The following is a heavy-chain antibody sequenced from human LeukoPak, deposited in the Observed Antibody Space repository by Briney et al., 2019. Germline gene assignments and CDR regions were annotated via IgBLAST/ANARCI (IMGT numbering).Heavy chain of an antibody. CDR3: ASLRASTIGAHYAMDV. CDR2: IYHSGNT. J-gene: IGHJ6*02. CDR1: GGSISSYY. V-gene: IGHV4-59*08. D-gene: IGHD1-26*01. Sequence: SETLSLTCTVFGGSISSYYWSWIGQAPGKGLEWIGYIYHSGNTNYSPSLKSRVTISVDTSKNQFSLKLSSVTAADTAVYYCASLRASTIGAHYAMDVWGQGTAVTVSS.